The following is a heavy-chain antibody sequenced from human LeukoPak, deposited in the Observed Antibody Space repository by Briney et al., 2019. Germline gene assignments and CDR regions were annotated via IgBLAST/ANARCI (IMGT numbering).Heavy chain of an antibody. D-gene: IGHD6-13*01. J-gene: IGHJ6*02. V-gene: IGHV3-21*04. CDR3: AKEKAAARPYGMDV. CDR2: ISSGSSYI. CDR1: GFTFSYYS. Sequence: GGSLRLSCAASGFTFSYYSLNWVRQAPGKGLEWVSSISSGSSYIHYADSVKGRFTISRDNSKNTLCLQMNSLRAEDTAVYYCAKEKAAARPYGMDVWGQGTTVTVSS.